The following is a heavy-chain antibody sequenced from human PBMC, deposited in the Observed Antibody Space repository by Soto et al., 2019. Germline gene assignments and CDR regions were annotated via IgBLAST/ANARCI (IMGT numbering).Heavy chain of an antibody. D-gene: IGHD5-18*01. J-gene: IGHJ4*02. CDR1: GFTFTRYS. V-gene: IGHV3-21*06. CDR3: AREYEHLTYSFDY. CDR2: ISNTTNYI. Sequence: GGSLRLSCAASGFTFTRYSMNWVRQAPGKGLEWVSSISNTTNYIYYGDSMKGRFTISRDNSKNSLYLEMNSLRAEDTALYYCAREYEHLTYSFDYWGQGTLVTVSS.